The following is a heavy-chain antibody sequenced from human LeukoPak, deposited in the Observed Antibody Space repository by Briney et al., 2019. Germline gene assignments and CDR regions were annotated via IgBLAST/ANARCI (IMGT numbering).Heavy chain of an antibody. D-gene: IGHD2-2*01. CDR2: INPNSGDT. V-gene: IGHV1-2*02. CDR1: GYTFTDYY. J-gene: IGHJ4*02. CDR3: ARRYCSSTSCYVDY. Sequence: EASVKVSFKASGYTFTDYYMHWVRQAPGQGVERMGWINPNSGDTNYAQKFQGRVTMTRDTSISTAYMDLSRLRSDDTAVYYCARRYCSSTSCYVDYWGQGTLVTVSS.